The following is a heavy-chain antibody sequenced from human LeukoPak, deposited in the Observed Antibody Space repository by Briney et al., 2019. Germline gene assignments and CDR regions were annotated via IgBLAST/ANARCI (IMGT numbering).Heavy chain of an antibody. V-gene: IGHV4-61*09. CDR1: GGSISSGSYD. Sequence: PSETLSLTCTVSGGSISSGSYDWYWIRQPAGKGLEWIGHIYTSGSSNYSPSLKSRVTISVDTSKNQFSLKLTSVTAADTAVYYCTKGRGIWGQGTLVTVSS. CDR3: TKGRGI. J-gene: IGHJ4*02. D-gene: IGHD3-10*01. CDR2: IYTSGSS.